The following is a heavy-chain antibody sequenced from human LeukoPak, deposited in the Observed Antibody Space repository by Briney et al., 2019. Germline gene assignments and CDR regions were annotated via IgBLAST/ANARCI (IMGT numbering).Heavy chain of an antibody. CDR2: INHSGST. J-gene: IGHJ4*02. D-gene: IGHD6-13*01. Sequence: SETLSLTCAVYSGSFSGYYWSWIRQPPGKGLEWIGEINHSGSTNYNPSLKSRVTISVDTSKNQFSLKLSSVTAADTAVYYCARGRFDYSSSWYSWYYFDYWGQGTLVTVSS. CDR1: SGSFSGYY. V-gene: IGHV4-34*01. CDR3: ARGRFDYSSSWYSWYYFDY.